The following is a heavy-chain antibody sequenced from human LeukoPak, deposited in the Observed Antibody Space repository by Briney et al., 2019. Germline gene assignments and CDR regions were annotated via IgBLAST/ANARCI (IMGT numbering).Heavy chain of an antibody. CDR2: IYTSGST. D-gene: IGHD4-17*01. J-gene: IGHJ4*02. Sequence: KTSQTLSLTCTVSGGSISSGSYYWSWIRQPAGKGLEWIGRIYTSGSTNYNPSLKSRVTISVDTSKNQFSLKLSSVTAADTAVYYCARGEDGTGDYRPTYFDSWGQGTLVTVSS. CDR1: GGSISSGSYY. V-gene: IGHV4-61*02. CDR3: ARGEDGTGDYRPTYFDS.